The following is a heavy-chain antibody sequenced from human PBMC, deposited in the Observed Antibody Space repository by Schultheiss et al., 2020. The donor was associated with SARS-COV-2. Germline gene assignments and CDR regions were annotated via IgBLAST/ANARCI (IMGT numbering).Heavy chain of an antibody. CDR2: ISAGGGAT. Sequence: GGSLRLSCAASGFTFSSYAMSWVRQAPGKGLEWVSAISAGGGATDYADSVKGRFAISRDNSKNTLYLQMNSLRAEDTAVYYCAKDRAGAHPFDYWGQGTLVTVAS. CDR1: GFTFSSYA. V-gene: IGHV3-23*01. J-gene: IGHJ4*02. D-gene: IGHD6-25*01. CDR3: AKDRAGAHPFDY.